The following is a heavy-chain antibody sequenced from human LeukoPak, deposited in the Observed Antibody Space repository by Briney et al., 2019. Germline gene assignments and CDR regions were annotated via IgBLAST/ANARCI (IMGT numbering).Heavy chain of an antibody. CDR3: ASLAYCGGDCYSGPFDY. Sequence: ASVKVSCKASGYTFTSYYMHWVRQAPGQGLEWMGIINPSGGSTSYAQKFQGRVTITADESTSTAYMELSSLRSEDTAVYYCASLAYCGGDCYSGPFDYWGQGTLVTVSS. CDR1: GYTFTSYY. D-gene: IGHD2-21*02. CDR2: INPSGGST. V-gene: IGHV1-46*01. J-gene: IGHJ4*02.